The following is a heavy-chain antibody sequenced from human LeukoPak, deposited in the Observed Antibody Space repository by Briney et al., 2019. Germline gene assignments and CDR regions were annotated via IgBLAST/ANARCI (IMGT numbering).Heavy chain of an antibody. V-gene: IGHV3-20*01. CDR1: GFTFSSYA. CDR3: ARGFTGWGTRGDAFDI. J-gene: IGHJ3*02. D-gene: IGHD1/OR15-1a*01. Sequence: GGSLRLSCAASGFTFSSYAMSWVRQAPGKGLEWVSAISGSGGSTGYADSVKGRFTISRDNAKNSLYLQMNSLRAEDTALYHCARGFTGWGTRGDAFDIWGQGTMVTVSS. CDR2: ISGSGGST.